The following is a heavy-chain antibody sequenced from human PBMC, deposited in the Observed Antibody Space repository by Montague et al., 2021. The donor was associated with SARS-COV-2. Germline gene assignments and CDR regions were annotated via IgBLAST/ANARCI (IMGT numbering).Heavy chain of an antibody. J-gene: IGHJ4*02. CDR1: GFTFSSYA. Sequence: SLRPSCAASGFTFSSYAMSWVRQAPGKGLEWVSVIYSGDSSTYYADSVKGRYTISRDNSKNTLYLQMSSLRAEDTAVYYCARVPSSSWYFEYWGQGTLVTVSS. V-gene: IGHV3-23*03. CDR3: ARVPSSSWYFEY. D-gene: IGHD6-13*01. CDR2: IYSGDSST.